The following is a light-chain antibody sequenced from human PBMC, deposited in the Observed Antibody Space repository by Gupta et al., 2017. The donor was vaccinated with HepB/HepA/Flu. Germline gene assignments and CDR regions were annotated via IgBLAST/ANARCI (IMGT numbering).Light chain of an antibody. V-gene: IGKV2-28*01. Sequence: VMSQSGLSLRFRCWAPASISCRSSQSLLHSNGYNYLDWYLQKPGQSPQLLIYLGSNRASGVRDRLSGSGSGTEFALKINRVEAEGVRVYYYMQTQQTPRSFGQGTKLEIK. CDR1: QSLLHSNGYNY. CDR2: LGS. J-gene: IGKJ2*03. CDR3: MQTQQTPRS.